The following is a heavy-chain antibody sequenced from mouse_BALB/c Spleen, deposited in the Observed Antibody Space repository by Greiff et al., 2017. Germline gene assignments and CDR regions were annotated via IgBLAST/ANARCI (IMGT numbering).Heavy chain of an antibody. Sequence: QVQLQQSGAELAKPGASVKMSCKASGYTFTSYWMHWVKQRPGQGLEWIGYINPSTGYTEYNQKFKDKATLTADKSSSTAYMQLSSLTSEDSAVYYCARRGDYDVEFAYWGQGTLVTVSA. CDR3: ARRGDYDVEFAY. V-gene: IGHV1-7*01. J-gene: IGHJ3*01. CDR1: GYTFTSYW. CDR2: INPSTGYT. D-gene: IGHD2-4*01.